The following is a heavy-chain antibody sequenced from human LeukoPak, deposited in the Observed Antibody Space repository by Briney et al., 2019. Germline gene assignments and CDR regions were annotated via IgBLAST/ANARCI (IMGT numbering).Heavy chain of an antibody. D-gene: IGHD5-18*01. CDR3: AKDFSGQLWLGYYFDY. CDR1: GFTFSSYS. Sequence: PGGSLRLSCAASGFTFSSYSMNWVRQAPGKGLEWVSYISSSSSTIYYADSVKGRFTISRDNAKNSLYLQMNSLRAEDTAVYYCAKDFSGQLWLGYYFDYWGQGTLVTVSS. CDR2: ISSSSSTI. J-gene: IGHJ4*02. V-gene: IGHV3-48*01.